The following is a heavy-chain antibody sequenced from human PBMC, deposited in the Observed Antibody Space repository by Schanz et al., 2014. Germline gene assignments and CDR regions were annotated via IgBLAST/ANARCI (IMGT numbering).Heavy chain of an antibody. CDR1: GFVFGDYY. CDR3: LAPDYDMDV. Sequence: QVQVVQSGGGLVKPGGSLRLSCAASGFVFGDYYMTWIRQAPGKGLEWLSYISDSGTYTNYADSVKGRFTISRDNAKNSLFLQMNSLRAEDTAVYYCLAPDYDMDVWGRGTTVTVSS. J-gene: IGHJ6*02. CDR2: ISDSGTYT. V-gene: IGHV3-11*06.